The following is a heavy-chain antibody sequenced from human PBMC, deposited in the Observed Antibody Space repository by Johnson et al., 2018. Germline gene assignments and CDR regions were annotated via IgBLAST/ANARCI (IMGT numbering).Heavy chain of an antibody. D-gene: IGHD6-19*01. CDR1: GFTFSDYY. J-gene: IGHJ4*02. CDR3: ALSGLLIARKGAPFIDY. CDR2: ISGSASPV. V-gene: IGHV3-11*01. Sequence: QVQLVESGGGVVKPGRSLRLSCAGSGFTFSDYYMTWVRQTPDNRLEWVASISGSASPVDYGGSVTGRFTISRYNPRTSLYLHINSLSADDTAIYYCALSGLLIARKGAPFIDYWGRGTLVTVSS.